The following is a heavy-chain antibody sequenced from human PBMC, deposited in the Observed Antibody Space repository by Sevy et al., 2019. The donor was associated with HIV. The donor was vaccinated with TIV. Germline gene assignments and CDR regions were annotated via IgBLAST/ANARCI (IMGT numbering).Heavy chain of an antibody. D-gene: IGHD3-10*01. J-gene: IGHJ3*02. CDR1: GFTFSSYW. Sequence: GGSLRLSCAASGFTFSSYWMSWVRQAPGKGLEWVANIKQDGSEKYYVDSVKGRFTISRDNAKNSLYLQMNSLRAEDTAVYYCASLAGVLWFGEYSDGGAFDIWGQGTMVTVSS. V-gene: IGHV3-7*01. CDR2: IKQDGSEK. CDR3: ASLAGVLWFGEYSDGGAFDI.